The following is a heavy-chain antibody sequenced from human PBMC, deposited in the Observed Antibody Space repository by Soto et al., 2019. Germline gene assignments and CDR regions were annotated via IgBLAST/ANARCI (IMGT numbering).Heavy chain of an antibody. J-gene: IGHJ4*02. CDR3: AKGRGYCSSTSCYVGSDY. Sequence: EVQLLESGGGLVQPGGSLRLSCAASGFTFSSYAMSWVRQAPGKWLEWVSAISGSGGSTYYADSVKGRFTISRDNSKNTLYLQMNSLRAEDTAVYYCAKGRGYCSSTSCYVGSDYWGQGTLVTVSS. CDR1: GFTFSSYA. V-gene: IGHV3-23*01. D-gene: IGHD2-2*01. CDR2: ISGSGGST.